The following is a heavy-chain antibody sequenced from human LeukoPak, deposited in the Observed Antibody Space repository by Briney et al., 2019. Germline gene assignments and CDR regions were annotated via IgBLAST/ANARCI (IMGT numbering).Heavy chain of an antibody. J-gene: IGHJ4*02. CDR2: ICLCSSFL. Sequence: PGGSLRLSCAASGFTFSSYSMNWVRQAPGKGREWVSSICLCSSFLSYADSVKGPFTISRDNAKYSLYLQMNSLRAEDTAVYYCASPLQDCGDCYFLWGQGTLVTVSS. D-gene: IGHD2-21*02. V-gene: IGHV3-21*01. CDR1: GFTFSSYS. CDR3: ASPLQDCGDCYFL.